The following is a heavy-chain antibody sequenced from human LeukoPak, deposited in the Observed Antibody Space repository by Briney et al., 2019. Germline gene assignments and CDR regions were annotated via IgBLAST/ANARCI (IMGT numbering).Heavy chain of an antibody. V-gene: IGHV5-51*01. CDR2: IYPGDSDT. Sequence: GGSLKISCRGSGYSFTSYWIGWVRPMPGKGLGGVGIIYPGDSDTRYSPSFQGQVTISADKSISTAYLQWSSLKASDTAMYYCASLPKYYYDSSWYHWGQGTLVTVSS. CDR3: ASLPKYYYDSSWYH. J-gene: IGHJ1*01. D-gene: IGHD3-22*01. CDR1: GYSFTSYW.